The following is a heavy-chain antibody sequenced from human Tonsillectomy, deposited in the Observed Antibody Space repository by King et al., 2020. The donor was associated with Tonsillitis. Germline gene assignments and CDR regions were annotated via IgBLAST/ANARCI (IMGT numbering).Heavy chain of an antibody. Sequence: VQLQESGPGLVKSSETLSLTCSVSNKSTSSYYWSWLRQPPGKGLAWIGYMYYSGSTNYNPSLKSRVTISVDTSKNHFSLKLNSVTAADTAVYYCASSSSIAARPFDYWGQGTLVTVSS. CDR2: MYYSGST. D-gene: IGHD6-6*01. V-gene: IGHV4-59*01. CDR3: ASSSSIAARPFDY. J-gene: IGHJ4*02. CDR1: NKSTSSYY.